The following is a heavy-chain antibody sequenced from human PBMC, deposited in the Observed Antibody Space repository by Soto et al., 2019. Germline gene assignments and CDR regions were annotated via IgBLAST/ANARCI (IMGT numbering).Heavy chain of an antibody. Sequence: GGSLRLSCAASGFTFSSYGMHWVRQAPGKGLEWVAVIWYDGSNKYYADSVKGRFTISRDNSKNTLYLQMNSLRAEDTAVYYCARSTPGNPFDIWGQGTMVTVSS. D-gene: IGHD3-10*01. CDR2: IWYDGSNK. CDR1: GFTFSSYG. V-gene: IGHV3-33*01. J-gene: IGHJ3*02. CDR3: ARSTPGNPFDI.